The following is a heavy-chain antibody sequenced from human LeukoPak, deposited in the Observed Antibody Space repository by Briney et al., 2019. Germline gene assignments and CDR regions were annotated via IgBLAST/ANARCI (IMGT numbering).Heavy chain of an antibody. CDR2: INHSGST. Sequence: SETLSLTCAVYGGSFRVYYWSWIRQPPGKGLEWIGEINHSGSTNYNPSLKSRVTISVDTSKNQFSLKLSSVTAADTAVYYCARVYCGGDCYSGGPKYYFDYWGQGTLVTVSS. V-gene: IGHV4-34*01. J-gene: IGHJ4*02. D-gene: IGHD2-21*02. CDR1: GGSFRVYY. CDR3: ARVYCGGDCYSGGPKYYFDY.